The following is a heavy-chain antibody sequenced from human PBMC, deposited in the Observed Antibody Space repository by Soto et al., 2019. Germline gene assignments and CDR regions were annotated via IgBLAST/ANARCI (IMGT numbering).Heavy chain of an antibody. J-gene: IGHJ4*02. V-gene: IGHV3-15*01. CDR1: GFTFSNAW. CDR3: TTDVSSYDFWPENDY. Sequence: GGSLRFSCAASGFTFSNAWMSWVRQAPGKGLEWVGRIKSKTDGGTTDYAAPVKGRFTISRDDSKNTLYLQMNSLKTEDTAVYYCTTDVSSYDFWPENDYWGQGTLVTVSS. D-gene: IGHD3-3*01. CDR2: IKSKTDGGTT.